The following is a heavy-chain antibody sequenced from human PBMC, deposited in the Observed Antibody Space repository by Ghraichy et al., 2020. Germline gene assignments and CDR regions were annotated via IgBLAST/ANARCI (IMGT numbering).Heavy chain of an antibody. J-gene: IGHJ4*02. CDR1: GFIFSGYS. CDR3: GRETRALRSGPDGYS. V-gene: IGHV3-21*01. D-gene: IGHD5-12*01. CDR2: ISYNSRYM. Sequence: GGSLRLSCEASGFIFSGYSMNWVRQAPGKGLEWVSSISYNSRYMYYRDSVRGRFTITRDDAKDSLYLHMNRLTVDDTAVYYCGRETRALRSGPDGYSWGQGTLVTVSS.